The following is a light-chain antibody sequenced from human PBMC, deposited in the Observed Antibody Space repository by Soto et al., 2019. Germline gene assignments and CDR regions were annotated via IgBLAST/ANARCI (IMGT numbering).Light chain of an antibody. J-gene: IGLJ1*01. V-gene: IGLV2-14*01. Sequence: QSLLTQPASVSGSPGQSITISCTGTSSDVGGYNYVSWYQQHPGKAPKLMIYEVSNRPSGVSNRFSGSKSGNTASLTISGLQAEDEADYYCSSYTSSSTLYVFGTGTQLTVL. CDR1: SSDVGGYNY. CDR3: SSYTSSSTLYV. CDR2: EVS.